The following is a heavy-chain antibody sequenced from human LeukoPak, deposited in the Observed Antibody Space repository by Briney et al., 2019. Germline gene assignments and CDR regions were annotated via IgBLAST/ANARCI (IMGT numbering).Heavy chain of an antibody. CDR1: GGSFSGYY. V-gene: IGHV4-34*12. CDR2: IIDTGST. CDR3: ARGLASGYPPIPFDY. J-gene: IGHJ4*02. Sequence: PSETLSLTCAVYGGSFSGYYWTWIRQPPGKGLEWIGEIIDTGSTKYNSSLKSRVTISVDTSKNQFSLSLDSVTAADTAAYYCARGLASGYPPIPFDYWGQGTLVTVSS. D-gene: IGHD3-3*01.